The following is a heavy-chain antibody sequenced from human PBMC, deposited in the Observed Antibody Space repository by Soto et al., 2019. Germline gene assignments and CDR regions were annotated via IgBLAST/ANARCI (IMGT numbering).Heavy chain of an antibody. Sequence: PSETLSLSCNVSGRAISGADHSWGWIRQSGGQGLQWIGTTYHSGRIDYNPSLKSRVTISVDTSKNQLSLSLASMTAADTATYRWATGPEGDYNVVAVAAPGRYDYFNIWGQGTRDT. CDR1: GRAISGADHS. J-gene: IGHJ3*02. CDR2: TYHSGRI. V-gene: IGHV4-39*01. D-gene: IGHD2-15*01. CDR3: ATGPEGDYNVVAVAAPGRYDYFNI.